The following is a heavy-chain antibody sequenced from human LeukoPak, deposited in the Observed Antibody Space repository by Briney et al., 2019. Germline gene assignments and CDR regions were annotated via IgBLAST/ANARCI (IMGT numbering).Heavy chain of an antibody. V-gene: IGHV3-21*01. CDR2: ISSGSSFM. Sequence: SGGSLRLSCAASGFTFSSYSMNWVRQAPGKGLEWVSSISSGSSFMYYADSGKGRFTISRDDAKNSVFLQMNSLRAEDTAVYYCTRDPDMDVWGKGTTVTVSS. J-gene: IGHJ6*03. CDR1: GFTFSSYS. CDR3: TRDPDMDV.